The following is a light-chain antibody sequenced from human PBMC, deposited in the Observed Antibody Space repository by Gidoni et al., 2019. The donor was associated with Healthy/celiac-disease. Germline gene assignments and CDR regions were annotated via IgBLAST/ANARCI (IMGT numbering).Light chain of an antibody. CDR1: QSVSSSY. Sequence: ELVLTKSKGTLSLSPGERATLSCRASQSVSSSYLAWYQQKPGQAPRLLIYGASSRATGIPDRFSGSGSGTDFTLTISRLEPEDFAVYYCQQYGSSPPRYSFGQGTKLEIK. J-gene: IGKJ2*03. CDR2: GAS. CDR3: QQYGSSPPRYS. V-gene: IGKV3-20*01.